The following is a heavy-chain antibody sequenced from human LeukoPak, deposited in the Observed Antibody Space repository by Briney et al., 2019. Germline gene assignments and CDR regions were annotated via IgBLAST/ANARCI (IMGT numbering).Heavy chain of an antibody. V-gene: IGHV4-30-4*07. D-gene: IGHD1-1*01. CDR3: ARAPRVNHNLFDY. CDR1: GGSISSGGYS. CDR2: IYYSGST. J-gene: IGHJ4*02. Sequence: SETLSLTCAVSGGSISSGGYSWSWIRQPPGKGLEWIGYIYYSGSTYYNPSLKSRVTISVDTSKNQFSLKLSSVTAADMAVYYCARAPRVNHNLFDYWGQGTLVTVSS.